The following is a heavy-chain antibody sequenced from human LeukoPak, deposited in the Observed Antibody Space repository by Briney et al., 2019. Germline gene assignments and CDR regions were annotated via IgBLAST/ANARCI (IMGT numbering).Heavy chain of an antibody. CDR2: ITSSSSYI. CDR1: GFTFDDYG. D-gene: IGHD3-22*01. J-gene: IGHJ4*02. V-gene: IGHV3-21*01. Sequence: PGGSLRLSCAASGFTFDDYGMSWVRQAPGKGLEWVSSITSSSSYIYYADSVKGRFTISRDNAKKSLYLQMNSLRAEDTAVYYCARDPWGVDSSGYYFDYWGQGTLVTVSS. CDR3: ARDPWGVDSSGYYFDY.